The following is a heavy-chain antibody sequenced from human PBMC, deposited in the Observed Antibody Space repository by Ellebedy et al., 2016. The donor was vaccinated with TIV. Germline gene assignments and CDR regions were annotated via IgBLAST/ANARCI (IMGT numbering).Heavy chain of an antibody. CDR2: ISSSSSYI. D-gene: IGHD3-22*01. Sequence: GGSLRLXXAASGFTFSSYSMNWVRQAPGKGLEWVSSISSSSSYIYYADSVKGRFTISRDNAKNSLYLQMNSLRAEDTAVYYCARVPSGGYYLWGQGTLVTVSS. CDR1: GFTFSSYS. J-gene: IGHJ5*02. CDR3: ARVPSGGYYL. V-gene: IGHV3-21*01.